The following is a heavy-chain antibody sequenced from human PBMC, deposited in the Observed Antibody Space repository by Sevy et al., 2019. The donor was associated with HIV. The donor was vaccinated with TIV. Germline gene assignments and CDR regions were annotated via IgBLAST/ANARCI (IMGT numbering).Heavy chain of an antibody. V-gene: IGHV1-2*02. Sequence: ASVKVSCNASGYTFTGYYMHWVRQAPGQGLEWMGWINPNSGGTNYAQKFQGRVTMTRDTSISTAYMELSRLRSDDTAVDYCALWGVRGVNWFDPWGQGTLVTVSS. D-gene: IGHD3-10*01. CDR1: GYTFTGYY. CDR3: ALWGVRGVNWFDP. CDR2: INPNSGGT. J-gene: IGHJ5*02.